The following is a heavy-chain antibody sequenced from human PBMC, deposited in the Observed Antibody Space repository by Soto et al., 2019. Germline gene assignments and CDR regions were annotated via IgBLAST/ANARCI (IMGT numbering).Heavy chain of an antibody. J-gene: IGHJ4*02. V-gene: IGHV3-74*01. D-gene: IGHD1-26*01. CDR2: IDGDGTIT. Sequence: GGSLRLSCTASGFTFSRHWMHWVRQTPGKGLVWVSRIDGDGTITTYADSVRGRFTISRDNAKNTLYLQMNSLRADDTAVYYWAKGPEAPSLGYFDYWGQGTLVTVSS. CDR3: AKGPEAPSLGYFDY. CDR1: GFTFSRHW.